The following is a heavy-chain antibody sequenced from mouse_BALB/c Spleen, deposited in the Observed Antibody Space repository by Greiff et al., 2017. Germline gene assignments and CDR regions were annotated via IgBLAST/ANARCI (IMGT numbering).Heavy chain of an antibody. CDR3: ARHGGTTATFDY. J-gene: IGHJ2*01. D-gene: IGHD1-2*01. CDR1: GFSLTSYG. Sequence: QVQLKESGPDLVAPSQSLSITCTVSGFSLTSYGVHWVRQPPGKGLEWLVVIWSDGSTTYNSALKSRLSISKDNSKSQVFLKMNSLQTDDTAMYYCARHGGTTATFDYWGQGTTLTVSS. CDR2: IWSDGST. V-gene: IGHV2-6-2*01.